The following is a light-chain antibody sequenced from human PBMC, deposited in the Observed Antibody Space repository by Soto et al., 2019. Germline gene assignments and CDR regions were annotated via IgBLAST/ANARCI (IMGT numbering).Light chain of an antibody. CDR1: QSISSY. J-gene: IGKJ1*01. V-gene: IGKV1-39*01. Sequence: DIQMTQSPSSLSASVVDRVTITCRASQSISSYLNWYQHKPGKAPKVLIYAASSLQSGVPSRFSGSGSGTDFTLTISSLQPEDFATYFCQQNYNTPQTFGQGTKVDI. CDR3: QQNYNTPQT. CDR2: AAS.